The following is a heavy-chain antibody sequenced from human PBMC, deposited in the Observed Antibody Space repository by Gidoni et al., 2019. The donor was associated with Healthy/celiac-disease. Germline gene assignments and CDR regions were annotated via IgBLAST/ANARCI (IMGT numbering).Heavy chain of an antibody. Sequence: QVQLVESGGGVVQPGRSLRLSCAASGFTFSSYAMHWVRQAPGKGLEWVAVISYDGSNKYYADSVKGRFTISRDNSKNTLYLQMNSLRAEDTAVYYCARLYCSGGSCYNGGYYYYGMDVWGQGTTVTVSS. D-gene: IGHD2-15*01. CDR3: ARLYCSGGSCYNGGYYYYGMDV. V-gene: IGHV3-30-3*01. CDR2: ISYDGSNK. CDR1: GFTFSSYA. J-gene: IGHJ6*02.